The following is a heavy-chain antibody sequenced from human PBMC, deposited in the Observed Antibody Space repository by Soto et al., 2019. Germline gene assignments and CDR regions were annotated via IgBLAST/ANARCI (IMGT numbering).Heavy chain of an antibody. CDR2: INAGNGNT. J-gene: IGHJ4*02. CDR1: GYTFTSYA. Sequence: ASVKVSCKASGYTFTSYAMHWVRQAPEQRLEWMGWINAGNGNTKYSQKFQGRVTITRDTSASTAYMELTSLRSEDTAVYYCARSDGYYFVDYWGQGTLVTVSS. CDR3: ARSDGYYFVDY. V-gene: IGHV1-3*01. D-gene: IGHD3-22*01.